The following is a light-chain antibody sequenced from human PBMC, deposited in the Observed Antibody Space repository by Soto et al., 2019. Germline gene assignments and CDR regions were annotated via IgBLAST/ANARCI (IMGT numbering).Light chain of an antibody. CDR3: AAWDDSLNAVV. J-gene: IGLJ2*01. CDR2: SNN. CDR1: SXNIGSNT. Sequence: QSVLTQPPSASGTPGQXXTXSCSGSSXNIGSNTVNWYQQLPGTAPKLLIYSNNQRPSGVPDRFSGSKSGTSASLAISGLQSEDEADYYCAAWDDSLNAVVFGGGTKLTVL. V-gene: IGLV1-44*01.